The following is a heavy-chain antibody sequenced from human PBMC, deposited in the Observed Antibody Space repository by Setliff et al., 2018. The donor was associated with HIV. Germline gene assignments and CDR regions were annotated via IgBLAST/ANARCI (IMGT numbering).Heavy chain of an antibody. CDR1: GYTFTGYY. CDR3: ARGVRATAYYYYYMDV. Sequence: GASVKVSCKASGYTFTGYYMHWVRQAPGQGLEWMGWTNPNSGGTNYAQKFQGRVTMTRDTSISTAYMELSRLRSDDTAVYYCARGVRATAYYYYYMDVWGKGTTVTVSS. V-gene: IGHV1-2*02. J-gene: IGHJ6*03. CDR2: TNPNSGGT. D-gene: IGHD2-21*02.